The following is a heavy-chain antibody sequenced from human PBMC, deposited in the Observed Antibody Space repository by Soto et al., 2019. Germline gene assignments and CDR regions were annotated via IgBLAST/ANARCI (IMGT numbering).Heavy chain of an antibody. J-gene: IGHJ4*02. Sequence: EVQLVESGGGLVQPGGSLRLSCAASGFTFSSYWMSWVRQAPGKGLEWVANIKQDGSEKYYVDSVKGRFTISRDNAKNSLYLQMNSLRAEDTAVYYCARDVVSYDILTGVDYWGQGTLVTVSS. V-gene: IGHV3-7*01. D-gene: IGHD3-9*01. CDR1: GFTFSSYW. CDR2: IKQDGSEK. CDR3: ARDVVSYDILTGVDY.